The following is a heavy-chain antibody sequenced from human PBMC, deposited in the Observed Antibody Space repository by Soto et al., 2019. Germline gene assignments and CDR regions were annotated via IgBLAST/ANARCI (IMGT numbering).Heavy chain of an antibody. J-gene: IGHJ3*02. CDR1: GYTFTRHY. D-gene: IGHD2-8*02. V-gene: IGHV1-46*01. Sequence: ASVKVSCKTSGYTFTRHYIYWVRQAPGEGLQWMGFINPSGGSPVYPQKFQGTVTMTSDTSTTTVYMELSSLRSEDTGVYYCARSRAPGASDAFDIWGQGTMATVSS. CDR2: INPSGGSP. CDR3: ARSRAPGASDAFDI.